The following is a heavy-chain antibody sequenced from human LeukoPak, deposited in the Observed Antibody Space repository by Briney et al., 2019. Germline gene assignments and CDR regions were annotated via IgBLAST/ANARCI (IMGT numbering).Heavy chain of an antibody. V-gene: IGHV3-30*18. D-gene: IGHD3-16*01. Sequence: GGSLRLSCAASGFTFSSYGMHWVRQAPGKGLEWVAVISYDGSNKYYADSVKGRFTISRDNSKNTLYLQMNSLRAEDTAVYYCAKDRGAYYFDYWGQGTLVTVSS. CDR1: GFTFSSYG. CDR2: ISYDGSNK. CDR3: AKDRGAYYFDY. J-gene: IGHJ4*02.